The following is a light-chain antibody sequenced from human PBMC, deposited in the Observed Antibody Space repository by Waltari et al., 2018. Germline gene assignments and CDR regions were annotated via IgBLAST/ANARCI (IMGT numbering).Light chain of an antibody. CDR2: TAS. Sequence: EIVLTQSPDTLSLSPGERATLSCRASQKITSGYLAWYQQKPCQTPRLLIYTASSRATGTPDRFTGSGSGTDFTLTISRLEPEDFAVYYCQQYGSSPRAFGQGTKVEIK. J-gene: IGKJ1*01. CDR1: QKITSGY. CDR3: QQYGSSPRA. V-gene: IGKV3-20*01.